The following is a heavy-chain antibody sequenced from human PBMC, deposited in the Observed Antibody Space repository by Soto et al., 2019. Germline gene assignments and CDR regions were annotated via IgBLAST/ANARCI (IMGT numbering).Heavy chain of an antibody. CDR2: IYWDDDK. V-gene: IGHV2-5*02. CDR3: AHRRGGIWFGEYRFDP. J-gene: IGHJ5*02. CDR1: GFSLSTSGVG. D-gene: IGHD3-10*01. Sequence: QITLKESGPTLVKPTQTLTLTCTFSGFSLSTSGVGVGWIRQPPGKALEWLALIYWDDDKRYSPSLKSRLTITKDTSKNQVVLTMTNRDPVDTATYYCAHRRGGIWFGEYRFDPWGQGTLVTVSS.